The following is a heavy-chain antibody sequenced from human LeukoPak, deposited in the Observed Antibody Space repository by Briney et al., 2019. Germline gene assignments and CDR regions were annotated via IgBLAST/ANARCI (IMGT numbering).Heavy chain of an antibody. CDR2: ISAYNGNT. D-gene: IGHD2-2*01. CDR1: GYTFTTHD. V-gene: IGHV1-18*01. J-gene: IGHJ6*02. CDR3: ARRPGVVPAAIYGMDV. Sequence: ASVKVSCKAPGYTFTTHDINWVRQAPGQGLEWMGWISAYNGNTNYAQKLQGRVTMTTDTSTSTAYMELRSLRSDDTAVYYCARRPGVVPAAIYGMDVWGQGTTVTVSS.